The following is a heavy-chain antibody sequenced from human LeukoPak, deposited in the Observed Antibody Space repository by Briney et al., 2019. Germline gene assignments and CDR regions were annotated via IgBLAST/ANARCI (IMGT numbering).Heavy chain of an antibody. CDR1: GGSISSGGYY. CDR2: IYYSGST. D-gene: IGHD6-13*01. J-gene: IGHJ4*02. Sequence: SETLSLTCTVSGGSISSGGYYWSWIRQHPGKGLEWIGYIYYSGSTNYNPSLKSRVTISVDTSKNQFSLKLSSVTAADTAVYYCARIPSWYRDRVFDYWGQGTLVTVSS. CDR3: ARIPSWYRDRVFDY. V-gene: IGHV4-61*08.